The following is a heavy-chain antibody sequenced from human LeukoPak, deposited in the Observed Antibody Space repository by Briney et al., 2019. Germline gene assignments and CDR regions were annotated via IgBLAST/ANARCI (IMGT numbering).Heavy chain of an antibody. CDR2: INSKTDGGTT. CDR1: GFTFSNAW. D-gene: IGHD4-11*01. J-gene: IGHJ6*03. Sequence: GGSLRLSCAASGFTFSNAWMSWVRQAPGKGLEWVGRINSKTDGGTTDYAAPVKGRFTISRDDSKNTLYLQMNSLKTEDTAVYYCTTTVTTRGYYYYYMDVWGKGTTVTVSS. V-gene: IGHV3-15*01. CDR3: TTTVTTRGYYYYYMDV.